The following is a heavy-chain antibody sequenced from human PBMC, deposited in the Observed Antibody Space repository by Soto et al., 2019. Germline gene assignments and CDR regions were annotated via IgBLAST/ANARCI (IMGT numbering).Heavy chain of an antibody. V-gene: IGHV3-11*06. Sequence: PGGSLRLSCAASGFTFSDYYMSWIRQAPGKGLEWVSYISSSSSYTNYADSVKGRFTISRDNAKNSLYLQMNSLRAEDTAVYYCVRCNSYGHASDYWGQGTLVTVSS. D-gene: IGHD5-18*01. CDR1: GFTFSDYY. CDR3: VRCNSYGHASDY. J-gene: IGHJ4*02. CDR2: ISSSSSYT.